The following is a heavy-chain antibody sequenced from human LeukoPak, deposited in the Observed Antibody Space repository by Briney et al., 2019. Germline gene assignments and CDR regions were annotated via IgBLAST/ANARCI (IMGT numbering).Heavy chain of an antibody. CDR2: INHSGST. J-gene: IGHJ4*02. CDR3: ARGYSSGWARN. V-gene: IGHV4-34*01. D-gene: IGHD6-19*01. Sequence: SETLSLTCAGYAGSFSGYYWRWIRQPPGKGLEWIGEINHSGSTNYNPSLKSRVTISVDTSKNQFSLKLSSVTAADTAVYYCARGYSSGWARNWGQGTLVTVSS. CDR1: AGSFSGYY.